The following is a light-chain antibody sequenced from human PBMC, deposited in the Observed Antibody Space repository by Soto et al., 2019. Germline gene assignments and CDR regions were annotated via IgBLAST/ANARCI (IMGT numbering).Light chain of an antibody. V-gene: IGKV1-5*03. CDR2: AAS. CDR3: QQYNDSFPYT. J-gene: IGKJ2*01. Sequence: DIQMPQSPSTLSASVGDRVTITCRASQSISNWLAWYQQKPGTAPKLLIYAASTLESGVPSRFSGSRSGTEFTLTVSSLQPDDFATYYCQQYNDSFPYTFGQGTKLEIK. CDR1: QSISNW.